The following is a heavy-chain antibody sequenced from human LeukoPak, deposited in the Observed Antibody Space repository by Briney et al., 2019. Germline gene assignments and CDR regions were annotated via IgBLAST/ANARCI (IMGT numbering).Heavy chain of an antibody. D-gene: IGHD3-9*01. CDR3: ARAPSALLVTDEYYFDY. CDR2: INPTGGST. Sequence: ASVKVSCKASGYTFPSYFMHWVRQAPGQGLEWMGIINPTGGSTTYAQKFQGRVTMTRDTSTSTVYMELSSLRSEDTAVYYCARAPSALLVTDEYYFDYWGQGTLVTVSS. J-gene: IGHJ4*02. V-gene: IGHV1-46*01. CDR1: GYTFPSYF.